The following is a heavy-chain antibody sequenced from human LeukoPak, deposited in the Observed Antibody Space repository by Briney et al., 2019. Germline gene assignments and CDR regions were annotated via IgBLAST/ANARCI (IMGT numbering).Heavy chain of an antibody. D-gene: IGHD3-22*01. CDR2: IYYSGST. Sequence: SETLSLTCTVSGGSISSYYWSWIRQPPGKGLEWIGYIYYSGSTNYNPSLKSRVTISVDTSKNQFSLKLSSVTAADTAVYYCARRSYYDSSGYYDWYFDLWGRGTLVTVSS. CDR3: ARRSYYDSSGYYDWYFDL. V-gene: IGHV4-59*01. CDR1: GGSISSYY. J-gene: IGHJ2*01.